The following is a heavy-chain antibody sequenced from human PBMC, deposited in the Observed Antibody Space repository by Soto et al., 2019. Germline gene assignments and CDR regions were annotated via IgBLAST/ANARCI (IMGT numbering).Heavy chain of an antibody. CDR1: GGSISSYY. J-gene: IGHJ4*02. Sequence: SETLSLTCTVSGGSISSYYWSWIRQPPGKGLEWIGYIHYSGSTNYNPSLKSRVTISLDTSKNQFPLKLSSVTAADTAVYYCASSSRFGYMRGDFDYWGQGTLVTVSS. CDR2: IHYSGST. CDR3: ASSSRFGYMRGDFDY. D-gene: IGHD6-25*01. V-gene: IGHV4-59*08.